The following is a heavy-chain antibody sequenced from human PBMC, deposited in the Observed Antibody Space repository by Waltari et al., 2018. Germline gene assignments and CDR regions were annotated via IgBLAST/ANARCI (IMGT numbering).Heavy chain of an antibody. CDR3: ASGLQWLVFDY. CDR2: FNPEDRET. D-gene: IGHD6-19*01. V-gene: IGHV1-24*01. J-gene: IGHJ4*02. Sequence: QVQLVQSGAEVKKPGASVKVSCKVSGYTLTELSMHWVRQAPGKGLEWMGSFNPEDRETIYAQKFQARVTLTEDTPTDTAYTELSSLRSEDTAVDYCASGLQWLVFDYWGQGTLVTVSS. CDR1: GYTLTELS.